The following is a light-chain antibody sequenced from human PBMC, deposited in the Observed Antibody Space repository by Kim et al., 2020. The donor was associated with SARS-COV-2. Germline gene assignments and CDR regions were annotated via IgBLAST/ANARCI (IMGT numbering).Light chain of an antibody. CDR1: SSDIGGYNF. CDR2: DVN. Sequence: QSALTQPAAVSGSPGQTITISCTGTSSDIGGYNFVSWYQHHPDKAPQLVIYDVNKRPSGVSSRFSGSKSGNTASLTISGLQADDGAHYYCTSYTDRTPLLFGTGTKVTVL. V-gene: IGLV2-14*03. CDR3: TSYTDRTPLL. J-gene: IGLJ1*01.